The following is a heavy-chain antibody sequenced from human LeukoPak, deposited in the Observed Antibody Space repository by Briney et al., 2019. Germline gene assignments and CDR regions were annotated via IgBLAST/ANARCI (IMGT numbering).Heavy chain of an antibody. Sequence: GGSLRLSCAASGFTFSSFGIHWVRQAPGEGLEWVAYIGYSGTDTYYADSVKGRFTISRDNSKNTVHLQVNSLRAADTALYSCARDLTERKYYIAFWGQGALVTVSS. CDR2: IGYSGTDT. V-gene: IGHV3-30*02. CDR1: GFTFSSFG. D-gene: IGHD2-8*02. J-gene: IGHJ4*02. CDR3: ARDLTERKYYIAF.